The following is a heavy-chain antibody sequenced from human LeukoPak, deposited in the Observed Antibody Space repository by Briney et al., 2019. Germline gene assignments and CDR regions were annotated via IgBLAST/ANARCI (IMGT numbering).Heavy chain of an antibody. D-gene: IGHD1-26*01. CDR3: ARVRWELLRGLYYFDY. V-gene: IGHV3-48*01. Sequence: QPGGSLRLSCAASGFTFSSYAMSWVRQAPGKGLEWVSYISSSSSTIYYADSVKGRFTISRDNAKNSLYLQMNSLRAEDTAVYYCARVRWELLRGLYYFDYWGQGTLVTVSS. CDR1: GFTFSSYA. CDR2: ISSSSSTI. J-gene: IGHJ4*02.